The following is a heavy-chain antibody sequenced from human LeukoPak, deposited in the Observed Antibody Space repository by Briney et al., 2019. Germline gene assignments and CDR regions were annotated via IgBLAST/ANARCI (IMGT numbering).Heavy chain of an antibody. V-gene: IGHV3-23*01. CDR3: ARDEGWIQLFF. CDR1: GFTFSSYG. CDR2: ISGSGGST. D-gene: IGHD5-18*01. J-gene: IGHJ4*02. Sequence: GGSLRLSCAASGFTFSSYGMSWVRQAPGKGLEWVSAISGSGGSTYYADSVKGRFTISRDNSKNTLYLQMNSLRAEDTAMYYCARDEGWIQLFFRGQGTLVTVSS.